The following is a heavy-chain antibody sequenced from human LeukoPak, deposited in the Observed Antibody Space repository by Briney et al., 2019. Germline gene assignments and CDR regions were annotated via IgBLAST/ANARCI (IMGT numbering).Heavy chain of an antibody. D-gene: IGHD4-23*01. Sequence: SETLSLTCTVSGGSISGFYGSWIRQPPGKGLEWIGFIFYSGSTNYNPSLKSRVTISVDTSKNQFSLKLSSVTAADTAVYYCARATTGVNPGDNWFDPWGQGTLVTVSS. CDR3: ARATTGVNPGDNWFDP. CDR1: GGSISGFY. CDR2: IFYSGST. V-gene: IGHV4-59*01. J-gene: IGHJ5*02.